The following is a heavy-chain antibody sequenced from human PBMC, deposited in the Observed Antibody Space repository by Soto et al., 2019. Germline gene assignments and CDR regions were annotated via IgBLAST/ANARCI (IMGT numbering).Heavy chain of an antibody. CDR2: THHSGSP. CDR3: ARDQGSHPGD. CDR1: GVSISSDNW. D-gene: IGHD6-13*01. J-gene: IGHJ4*02. V-gene: IGHV4-4*02. Sequence: QVQLQESGPGLVRPSGTVSLTCAVSGVSISSDNWWSWVRQPPGKALEWIGETHHSGSPNYNPSLKSRVTMSVVPSKDLFSLTLNSVTAADTAFYYCARDQGSHPGDWGQGTLVSVSS.